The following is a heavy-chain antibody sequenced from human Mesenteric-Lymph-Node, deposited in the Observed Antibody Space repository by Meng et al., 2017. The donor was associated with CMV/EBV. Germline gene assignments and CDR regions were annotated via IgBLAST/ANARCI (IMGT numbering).Heavy chain of an antibody. CDR3: ARAAWDSGSPYFDY. Sequence: SETLSLICAVYGGSFSGYYWTWIRQPPGKGLEWIGEINHSGGTNYSPSLKSRVTMSLGTSKNQFSLRLTSVTAADTGIYYCARAAWDSGSPYFDYWGQGTLVTVSS. CDR2: INHSGGT. J-gene: IGHJ4*02. D-gene: IGHD1-26*01. V-gene: IGHV4-34*01. CDR1: GGSFSGYY.